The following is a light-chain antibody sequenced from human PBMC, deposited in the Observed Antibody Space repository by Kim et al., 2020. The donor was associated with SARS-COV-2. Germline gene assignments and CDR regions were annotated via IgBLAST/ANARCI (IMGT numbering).Light chain of an antibody. CDR2: GTS. CDR3: LLYYGGAQV. CDR1: TEAVTSSYY. V-gene: IGLV7-43*01. J-gene: IGLJ2*01. Sequence: PGGTVTLTCASSTEAVTSSYYPNWFQQKPGQAPRALIYGTSNKHSWTPARFSGSLLGGKAALTLSGVQPEDEADYYCLLYYGGAQVFGGGTQLTVL.